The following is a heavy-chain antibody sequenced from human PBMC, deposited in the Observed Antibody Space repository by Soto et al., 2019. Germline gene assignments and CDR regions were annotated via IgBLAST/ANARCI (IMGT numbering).Heavy chain of an antibody. V-gene: IGHV1-69*13. CDR3: ARRGYSSGWYFTIFDY. CDR1: GGTFSSYA. D-gene: IGHD6-19*01. CDR2: IIPIFGTA. J-gene: IGHJ4*02. Sequence: SVKVSCQASGGTFSSYAISWVRQAPGQGLEWMGGIIPIFGTANYAQKFQGRVTITADESTSTAYMELSSLRSEDTAVYYCARRGYSSGWYFTIFDYWGQGTLVTVSS.